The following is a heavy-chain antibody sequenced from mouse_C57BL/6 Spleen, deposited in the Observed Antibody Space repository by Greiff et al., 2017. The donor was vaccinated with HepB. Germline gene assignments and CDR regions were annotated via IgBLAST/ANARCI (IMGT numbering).Heavy chain of an antibody. V-gene: IGHV1-82*01. CDR3: ARGGTTVVARFDY. Sequence: VQLQQSGPELVKPGASVKISCKASGYAFSSSWMNWVKQRPGKGLEWIGRIYPGDGDTNYNGKFKGQATLTADKSSSTAYMQLSSLTSEDSAVYFWARGGTTVVARFDYWGQGTTLTVSS. CDR1: GYAFSSSW. D-gene: IGHD1-1*01. J-gene: IGHJ2*01. CDR2: IYPGDGDT.